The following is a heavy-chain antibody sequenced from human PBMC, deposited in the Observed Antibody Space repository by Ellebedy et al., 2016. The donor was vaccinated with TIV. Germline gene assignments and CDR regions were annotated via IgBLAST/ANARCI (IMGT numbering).Heavy chain of an antibody. CDR1: GDSVSSGTYY. J-gene: IGHJ4*02. CDR3: ARTGLARDGYKWGAGFDY. D-gene: IGHD5-24*01. V-gene: IGHV4-31*03. CDR2: IYYSGTT. Sequence: MPSETLSPTCTVSGDSVSSGTYYWTWIRQHPGKGLEWIGFIYYSGTTYYNPSLKSRVIISLDTSKNQFSMNLSSVTAAGTAVYYCARTGLARDGYKWGAGFDYWGQGALVTVSS.